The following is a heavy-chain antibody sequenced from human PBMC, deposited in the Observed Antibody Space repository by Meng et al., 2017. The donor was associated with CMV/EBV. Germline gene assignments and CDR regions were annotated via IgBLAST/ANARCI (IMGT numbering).Heavy chain of an antibody. D-gene: IGHD2-21*01. J-gene: IGHJ6*02. CDR1: GGSISSYY. V-gene: IGHV4-59*12. CDR3: ATRDGLFPGWGRYYYYGMDV. CDR2: IYYSGST. Sequence: GSLRLSCTVSGGSISSYYWSWIRQPPGKGLEWIGYIYYSGSTNYNPSLKSRVTISVDTSKNQFPLKLSSVTAADTAVYYCATRDGLFPGWGRYYYYGMDVWGQGTTVTVSS.